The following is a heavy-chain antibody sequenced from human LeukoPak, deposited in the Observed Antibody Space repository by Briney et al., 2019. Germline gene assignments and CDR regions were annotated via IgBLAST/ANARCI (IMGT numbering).Heavy chain of an antibody. CDR1: GGSISSYY. CDR3: AREKEVGTFDY. Sequence: SETQSLTCTVSGGSISSYYWSWIRQPAGKGLEWIGRIYTSGSTNYNPSLKSRVTMSVDTSKNQFSLKLSSVTAADTAVYYRAREKEVGTFDYWGQGTLVTVSS. J-gene: IGHJ4*02. CDR2: IYTSGST. D-gene: IGHD4-23*01. V-gene: IGHV4-4*07.